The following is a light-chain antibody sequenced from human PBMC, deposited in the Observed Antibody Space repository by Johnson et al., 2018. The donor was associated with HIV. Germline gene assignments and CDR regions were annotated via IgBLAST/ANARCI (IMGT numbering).Light chain of an antibody. CDR2: DNN. Sequence: QSVLTQPPSVSAAPGQKVTISCSGSSSNIGNNYVSWYQQLPGTAPKLLIYDNNKRPSGIPDRFSGSKSGTSATLGITGLQTGDEADDCGGTWDSSLSSYVVGTGNRVTGL. CDR1: SSNIGNNY. V-gene: IGLV1-51*01. J-gene: IGLJ1*01. CDR3: GTWDSSLSSYV.